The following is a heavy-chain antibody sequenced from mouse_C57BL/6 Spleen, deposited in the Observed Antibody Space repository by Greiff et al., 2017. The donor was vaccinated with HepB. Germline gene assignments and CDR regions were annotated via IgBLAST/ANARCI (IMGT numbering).Heavy chain of an antibody. Sequence: QVQLQQPGAELVMPGASVKLSCKASGYTFTSYWMHWVKQRPGQGLEWIGEIDPSDSYTNYNQKFKSKSTLTVDKSSSTAYMQLSSLTSEDSAVYYCARSGASPYYFDYWGQGTTLTVSS. CDR2: IDPSDSYT. CDR3: ARSGASPYYFDY. J-gene: IGHJ2*01. D-gene: IGHD3-2*02. CDR1: GYTFTSYW. V-gene: IGHV1-69*01.